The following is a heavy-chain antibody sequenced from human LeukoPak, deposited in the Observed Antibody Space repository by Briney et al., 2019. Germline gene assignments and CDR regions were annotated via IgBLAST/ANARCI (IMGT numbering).Heavy chain of an antibody. J-gene: IGHJ5*02. V-gene: IGHV1-2*06. CDR3: ARSVLDGWFDP. Sequence: ASVKVSCKASGYSFTDFFIHWVRQAPGQGLEWMGRINPNSGGTNYAQKFQGRVTMTRDTSISTAYMELSRLRSDDTAVYYCARSVLDGWFDPWGQGTLVTVSS. CDR1: GYSFTDFF. CDR2: INPNSGGT. D-gene: IGHD5-24*01.